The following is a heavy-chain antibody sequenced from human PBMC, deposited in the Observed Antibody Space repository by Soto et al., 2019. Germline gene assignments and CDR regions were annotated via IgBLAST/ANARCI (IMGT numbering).Heavy chain of an antibody. CDR2: ICYDGSNK. CDR1: GFTFSSYG. Sequence: GGSLRLSCAASGFTFSSYGMLWVRQAPGEGLEWVAVICYDGSNKYYADSVKGRFTISRDNSKNTLYLQMNSLRAEDTAVYYCARPGGGYSYGYGFDYWGQGTLVTVSS. D-gene: IGHD5-18*01. V-gene: IGHV3-33*08. CDR3: ARPGGGYSYGYGFDY. J-gene: IGHJ4*02.